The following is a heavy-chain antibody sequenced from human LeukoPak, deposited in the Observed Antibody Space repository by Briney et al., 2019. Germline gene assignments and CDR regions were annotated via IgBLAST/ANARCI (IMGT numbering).Heavy chain of an antibody. CDR2: IKSKTDGGTT. CDR3: TVASGPGSYYNSVFHY. V-gene: IGHV3-15*01. Sequence: SFKASGYTFTIYGTSWVCQAPGKGLEWVGRIKSKTDGGTTDYAAPVKGRFTISRDDSKNTLYLQMNSLKTEDTAVYYCTVASGPGSYYNSVFHYWGQGTLVTVSS. D-gene: IGHD3-10*01. CDR1: GYTFTIYG. J-gene: IGHJ4*02.